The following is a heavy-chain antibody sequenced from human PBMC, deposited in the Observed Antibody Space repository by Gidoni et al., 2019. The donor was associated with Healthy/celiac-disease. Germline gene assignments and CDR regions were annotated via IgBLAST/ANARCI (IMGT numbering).Heavy chain of an antibody. CDR3: AGESRGGGGYYLWGFDY. J-gene: IGHJ4*02. CDR2: IYYSGST. D-gene: IGHD3-22*01. CDR1: GGSISSGGYY. Sequence: QVQLQESGPGLVKPSQTLSLTCTVSGGSISSGGYYWSWIRQHQGKGLEWIGYIYYSGSTYHTPSLTSLVTISDDTSNPPFSLKLCSVPAADTAVYYWAGESRGGGGYYLWGFDYWGQGTLVTVSS. V-gene: IGHV4-31*01.